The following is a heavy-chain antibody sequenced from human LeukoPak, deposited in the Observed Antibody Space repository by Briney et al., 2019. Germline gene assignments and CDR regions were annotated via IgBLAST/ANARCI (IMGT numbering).Heavy chain of an antibody. D-gene: IGHD4-17*01. CDR1: GGSISSSNW. V-gene: IGHV4-4*02. CDR2: IIHSGST. Sequence: SETMSLTCAVSGGSISSSNWWSWVRQPPGKGLEWIGEIIHSGSTTYNPSLKSRVTISVDKSKNQFSVKLRSVTAADAAVYFCTSRLDDHGSFDYWGQGTLVTVSS. CDR3: TSRLDDHGSFDY. J-gene: IGHJ4*02.